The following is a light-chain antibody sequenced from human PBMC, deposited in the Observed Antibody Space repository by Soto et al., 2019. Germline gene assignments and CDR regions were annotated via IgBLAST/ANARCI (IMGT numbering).Light chain of an antibody. CDR3: QTLGSGTVV. V-gene: IGLV4-69*01. Sequence: QSVLTQSPSASASLGASVKLTCTLSSGHSSYAIAWHQQQPEKGPRYLMKINSDGSHSKGDGIPDRFSGSSSGAERYLSISSLQSEDEADYYCQTLGSGTVVFGGGTKLTVL. CDR1: SGHSSYA. J-gene: IGLJ2*01. CDR2: INSDGSH.